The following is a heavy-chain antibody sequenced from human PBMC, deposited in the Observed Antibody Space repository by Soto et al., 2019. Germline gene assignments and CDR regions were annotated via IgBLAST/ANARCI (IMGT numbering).Heavy chain of an antibody. J-gene: IGHJ5*02. V-gene: IGHV3-30-3*01. CDR1: GFSFSSYA. D-gene: IGHD6-19*01. CDR3: ARHVRGQWLENCFDP. Sequence: QVQLVESGGGVVQPGRSLRLSCAASGFSFSSYAMYWVRQAPGKGLVRVAVISYDGSNKYYADSVKGRFTIARVNSNNTVYQQMNSLRAEDTAVYYCARHVRGQWLENCFDPWAQGTLITVSS. CDR2: ISYDGSNK.